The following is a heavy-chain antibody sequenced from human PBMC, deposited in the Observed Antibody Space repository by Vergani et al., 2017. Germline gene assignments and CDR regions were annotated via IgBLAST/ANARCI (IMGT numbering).Heavy chain of an antibody. Sequence: QVHLVESGGGMVKPGGSLRLSCAASGFTFNQYGMHWVCQAPGKGLEWVAVTWYDGNNKQYADSVKGRFTISRDNSKSTMYLQMNSLGDEDTGVYYCARDLRLLYNRFDPWGQGTLVTVSS. V-gene: IGHV3-33*01. D-gene: IGHD1-14*01. J-gene: IGHJ5*02. CDR1: GFTFNQYG. CDR3: ARDLRLLYNRFDP. CDR2: TWYDGNNK.